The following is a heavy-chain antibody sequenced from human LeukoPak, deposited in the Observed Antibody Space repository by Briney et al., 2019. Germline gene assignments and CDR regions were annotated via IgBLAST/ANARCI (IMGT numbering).Heavy chain of an antibody. Sequence: SSGTLSLTCTVSGGSISSYYWSWIRQPPGKGLEWIGYIYYSGSTNYNPSLKSRVTISVDTSKNQFSLKLSSVTAADTAVYYCARAPDIVATTGFDYWGQGTLVTVSS. D-gene: IGHD5-12*01. CDR2: IYYSGST. CDR3: ARAPDIVATTGFDY. CDR1: GGSISSYY. J-gene: IGHJ4*02. V-gene: IGHV4-59*01.